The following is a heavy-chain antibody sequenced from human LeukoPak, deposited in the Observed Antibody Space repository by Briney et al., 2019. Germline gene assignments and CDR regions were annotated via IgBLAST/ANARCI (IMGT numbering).Heavy chain of an antibody. J-gene: IGHJ3*02. CDR1: GFTVSSNY. V-gene: IGHV3-66*01. CDR3: ARDAVATEAFDI. Sequence: GGSLRLSCAASGFTVSSNYMSWVRQAPGKGLEWVSVIYSGGSTYYADSVKGRFTISRDNSKNTLYLQMNSLRAEDTAVYYCARDAVATEAFDIWGQGTMVTVSS. CDR2: IYSGGST. D-gene: IGHD5-12*01.